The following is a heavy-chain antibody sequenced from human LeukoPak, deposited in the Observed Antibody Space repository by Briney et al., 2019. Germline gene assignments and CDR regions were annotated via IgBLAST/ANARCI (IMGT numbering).Heavy chain of an antibody. V-gene: IGHV3-15*04. CDR1: GFIFSSYG. D-gene: IGHD3-10*01. Sequence: GGSLRLSCAASGFIFSSYGMHWVRQTPGKGLEWVGRIESKTDGGTTDYAALVKGRFTISRDDSTNTLYLQMNSLKSEDTAVYYCTTYGSGRKFDYWGQGVLVTVSS. CDR2: IESKTDGGTT. J-gene: IGHJ4*02. CDR3: TTYGSGRKFDY.